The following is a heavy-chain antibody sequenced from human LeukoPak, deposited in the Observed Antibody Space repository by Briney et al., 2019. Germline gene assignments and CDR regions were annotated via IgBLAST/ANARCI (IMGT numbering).Heavy chain of an antibody. Sequence: PGRSLRLSCAASGFTFSSYGMHWVRQAPGKGPEWVAVISYDGSNKYYADSVKGRFTISRDDSKSTLYLQVNSLRAEDTAIYYCAIDLCGDADYWGQGTLVTVSS. V-gene: IGHV3-30*03. CDR3: AIDLCGDADY. D-gene: IGHD7-27*01. J-gene: IGHJ4*02. CDR2: ISYDGSNK. CDR1: GFTFSSYG.